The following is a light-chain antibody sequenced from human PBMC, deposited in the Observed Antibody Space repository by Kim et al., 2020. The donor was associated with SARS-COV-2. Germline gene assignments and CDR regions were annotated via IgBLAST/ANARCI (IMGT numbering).Light chain of an antibody. J-gene: IGLJ2*01. CDR1: SSDVGSYNL. V-gene: IGLV2-23*02. CDR3: CSYAGSSTWVV. CDR2: EVS. Sequence: QSALTQPASVSGSPGQSITNSCTGTSSDVGSYNLVSWYQQHPGKAPKLMIYEVSKRPSGVSNRFSGSKSGNTASLTISGLQAEDEADYYCCSYAGSSTWVVFGGGTQLTVL.